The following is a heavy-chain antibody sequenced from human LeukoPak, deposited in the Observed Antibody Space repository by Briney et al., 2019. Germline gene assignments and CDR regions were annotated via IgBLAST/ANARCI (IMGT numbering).Heavy chain of an antibody. Sequence: PGGSLRLSCAASGFTFDDYTMHWVRQTPGKGLEWVSLISWDGGSTYYADSVKGRFTISRDNSKNSLYLQMNSLRTEDTALYYCAKGHIVGAMTEFDYWGQGTLITVSS. V-gene: IGHV3-43*01. CDR3: AKGHIVGAMTEFDY. CDR1: GFTFDDYT. D-gene: IGHD1-26*01. CDR2: ISWDGGST. J-gene: IGHJ4*02.